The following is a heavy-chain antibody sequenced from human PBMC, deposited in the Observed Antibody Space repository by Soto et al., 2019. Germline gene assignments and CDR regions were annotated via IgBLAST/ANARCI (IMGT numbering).Heavy chain of an antibody. CDR1: GGSISSGGYY. Sequence: QVQLQESGPGLVKPSQTLSLTCTVSGGSISSGGYYWSWIRQHPGKGLEWIGYIYYSGSTNYNPFLKSRVTISVDTSKNQFSLKLNSVTAADTAVYYCARDHGYSSDWYDYWGQGTLVTVSS. J-gene: IGHJ4*02. V-gene: IGHV4-61*08. CDR2: IYYSGST. D-gene: IGHD6-19*01. CDR3: ARDHGYSSDWYDY.